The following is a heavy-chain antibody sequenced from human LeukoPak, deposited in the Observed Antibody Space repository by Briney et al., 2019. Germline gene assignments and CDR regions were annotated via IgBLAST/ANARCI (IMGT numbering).Heavy chain of an antibody. Sequence: PSETLSLTCAVSGGSVSSPTWWTWVRQPPGKGLEWIGEIYHSGSTNYSPSLKSRVTLSIDKSKNQFSLKVKTVTAADTAAYYCARHSSGWYDYWGQGTLVTVSS. CDR2: IYHSGST. CDR1: GGSVSSPTW. V-gene: IGHV4-4*02. D-gene: IGHD6-19*01. CDR3: ARHSSGWYDY. J-gene: IGHJ4*02.